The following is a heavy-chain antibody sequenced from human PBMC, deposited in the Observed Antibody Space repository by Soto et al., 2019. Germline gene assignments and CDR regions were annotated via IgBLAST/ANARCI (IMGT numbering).Heavy chain of an antibody. CDR1: GFTFTNSA. D-gene: IGHD3-9*01. J-gene: IGHJ6*03. CDR3: ASCTCYYTSYYYMDF. V-gene: IGHV1-58*02. Sequence: GASVKVSCKASGFTFTNSAIQWVRQARGQRLEWIGWIVVGSGNINYAQKFQERLTITRDMSTSTAYMELSSLRSEDTAIYYCASCTCYYTSYYYMDFWGKGTTVTVSS. CDR2: IVVGSGNI.